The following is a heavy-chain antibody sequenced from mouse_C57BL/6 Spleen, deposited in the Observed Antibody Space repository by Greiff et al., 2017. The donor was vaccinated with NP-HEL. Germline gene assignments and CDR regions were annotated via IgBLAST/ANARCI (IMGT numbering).Heavy chain of an antibody. CDR3: ARDLDYDGLFDY. Sequence: EVKLMESEGGLVQPGSSMKLSCTASGFTFSDYYMAWVRQVPEKGLEWVANINYDGSSTYYLDSLKSRFIFSRDNAKNILYLQMSSLKSEDTATYYCARDLDYDGLFDYWGQGTTLTVSS. J-gene: IGHJ2*01. CDR2: INYDGSST. D-gene: IGHD2-4*01. CDR1: GFTFSDYY. V-gene: IGHV5-16*01.